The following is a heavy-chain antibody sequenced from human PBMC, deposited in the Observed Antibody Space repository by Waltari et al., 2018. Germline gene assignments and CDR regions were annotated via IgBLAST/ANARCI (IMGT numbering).Heavy chain of an antibody. J-gene: IGHJ6*02. D-gene: IGHD3-16*01. V-gene: IGHV3-53*01. CDR1: GFTVSSNY. Sequence: EVQLVESGGGLIQPGGSLRLSCAASGFTVSSNYMSWVRQAPGKGLEWVSVIYSGGSTYYADSVKGRFTISRDNSKNTLYLQMNSLRAEDTAVYYCARDPRIGGEAGIVWGQGTTVTVSS. CDR3: ARDPRIGGEAGIV. CDR2: IYSGGST.